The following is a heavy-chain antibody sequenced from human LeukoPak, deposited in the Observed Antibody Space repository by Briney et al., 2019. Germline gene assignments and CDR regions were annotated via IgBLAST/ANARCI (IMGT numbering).Heavy chain of an antibody. Sequence: GSLRLSCAASGFTFSSYSINWVRQAPGKGLAWVSSIIISSSYIYYADSVKGRFTISRDNAKNSLYLQMNSLRAEDTAVYYCARGPQKNGHSSGYPGYFDYWGQGTLVTVSS. V-gene: IGHV3-21*01. CDR3: ARGPQKNGHSSGYPGYFDY. CDR2: IIISSSYI. J-gene: IGHJ4*02. CDR1: GFTFSSYS. D-gene: IGHD3-22*01.